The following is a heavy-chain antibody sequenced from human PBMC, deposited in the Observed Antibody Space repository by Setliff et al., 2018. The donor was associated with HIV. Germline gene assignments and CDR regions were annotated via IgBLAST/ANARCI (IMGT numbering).Heavy chain of an antibody. CDR1: GFTFSKYW. J-gene: IGHJ4*02. CDR2: INQDGREK. V-gene: IGHV3-7*03. D-gene: IGHD1-1*01. CDR3: ARELHWNDGGDQ. Sequence: PGGSLRLSCEASGFTFSKYWMSWVRQAPGKGLEWVANINQDGREKYYVDSLKGRLTISRDNAKNSLYLQMNSLRVEDTAVYYCARELHWNDGGDQWGQGTLVTV.